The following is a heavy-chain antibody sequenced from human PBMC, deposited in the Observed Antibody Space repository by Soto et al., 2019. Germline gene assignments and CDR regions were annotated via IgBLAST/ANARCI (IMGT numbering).Heavy chain of an antibody. Sequence: ASVKVSCKASGFTFTNYHMHWVRQAPGQGLEWVGIINPSGTGTSYAQNFQGRVTMTRDTSTSTVYMELSSLRSEDTAVYYCARPYGSGTYDAFDIWGQGTMVTVSS. J-gene: IGHJ3*02. V-gene: IGHV1-46*01. CDR3: ARPYGSGTYDAFDI. CDR2: INPSGTGT. CDR1: GFTFTNYH. D-gene: IGHD3-10*01.